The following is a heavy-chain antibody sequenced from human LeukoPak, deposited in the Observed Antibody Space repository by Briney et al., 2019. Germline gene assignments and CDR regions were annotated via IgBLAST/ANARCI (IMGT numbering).Heavy chain of an antibody. V-gene: IGHV1-2*02. D-gene: IGHD2-15*01. Sequence: ASVKVSFKTSGYTFIGYFIHWVRQAPGQGLEWMGWIDPNSGETKYAQKFQGRVTLTRDTTATTAYMESNSLRSDDTAVYFCARVRGGYCSGDRCYGDFFFDNWGQGTLVTVSS. J-gene: IGHJ4*02. CDR2: IDPNSGET. CDR1: GYTFIGYF. CDR3: ARVRGGYCSGDRCYGDFFFDN.